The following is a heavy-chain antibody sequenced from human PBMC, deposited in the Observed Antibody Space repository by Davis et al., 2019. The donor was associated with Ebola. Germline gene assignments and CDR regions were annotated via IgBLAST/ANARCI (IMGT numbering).Heavy chain of an antibody. Sequence: GESLMISCAASGITLSSNGMHWVRPAPGKGLEWVAFMRYDGSNNYYTDSVKGRFTISRDNSKNTLYLQMNSLRAEDAAVYYCANDLGYCTDGSCYYYHYGMDVWGQGTTVTVSS. D-gene: IGHD2-8*01. V-gene: IGHV3-30*02. J-gene: IGHJ6*02. CDR2: MRYDGSNN. CDR1: GITLSSNG. CDR3: ANDLGYCTDGSCYYYHYGMDV.